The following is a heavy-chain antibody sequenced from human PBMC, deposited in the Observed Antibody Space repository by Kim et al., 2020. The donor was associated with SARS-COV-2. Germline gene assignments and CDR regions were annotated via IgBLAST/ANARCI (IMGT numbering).Heavy chain of an antibody. CDR2: ISGIGHNT. CDR1: GFTFNSHT. J-gene: IGHJ4*02. CDR3: VLSAGDGYSNPFDY. V-gene: IGHV3-23*01. Sequence: GGSLRLSCAPSGFTFNSHTMNWVRQAPGQGLEWVSGISGIGHNTYYADSVKGRFTISRDNSRNTLSLQMNSLRIEDTAVYFCVLSAGDGYSNPFDYWGQGTLVTVSS. D-gene: IGHD4-4*01.